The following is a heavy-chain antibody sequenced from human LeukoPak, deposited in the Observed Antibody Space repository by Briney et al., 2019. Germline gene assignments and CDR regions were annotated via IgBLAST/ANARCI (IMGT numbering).Heavy chain of an antibody. D-gene: IGHD6-13*01. Sequence: PGGSLRLSCSASGFTFSSYAMSWVRQAPGKGLEWVSVISGSDDKTFYADSVKGRFTISRDNSKNTLYLQMNSLRAEDTAVYYCAKNPAPSSSWYVYYYGMDVWGQGTTVTVSS. CDR2: ISGSDDKT. CDR1: GFTFSSYA. CDR3: AKNPAPSSSWYVYYYGMDV. J-gene: IGHJ6*02. V-gene: IGHV3-23*01.